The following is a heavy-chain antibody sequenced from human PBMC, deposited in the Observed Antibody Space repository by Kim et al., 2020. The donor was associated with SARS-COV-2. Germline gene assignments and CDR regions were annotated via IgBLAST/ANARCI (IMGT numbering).Heavy chain of an antibody. J-gene: IGHJ4*02. V-gene: IGHV4-59*01. CDR3: ARGTYYYDSSGYYMYYFDY. CDR2: IYNMGTT. Sequence: SETLSLTCNVSGDSISGYYWSWIRQPPGKGLEWIGYIYNMGTTNYNPSLESRVTISVDTSKTQFSLNLNSVTAADTAMYYCARGTYYYDSSGYYMYYFDYWGQGALVTVSS. CDR1: GDSISGYY. D-gene: IGHD3-22*01.